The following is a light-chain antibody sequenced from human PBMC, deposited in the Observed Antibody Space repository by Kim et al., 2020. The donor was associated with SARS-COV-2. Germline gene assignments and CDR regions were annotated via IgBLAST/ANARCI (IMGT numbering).Light chain of an antibody. V-gene: IGLV2-14*03. CDR3: SSYTSSSTWL. Sequence: QSALTQPASVSGSPGQSITISCTGTSSDVGGYNYVSWYQQHPGKTPKLMIYDDSNRTSGVSNRFSGSKSGNTASLTISGLQAEDEADYYCSSYTSSSTWLFGGVTQLTVL. CDR2: DDS. J-gene: IGLJ3*02. CDR1: SSDVGGYNY.